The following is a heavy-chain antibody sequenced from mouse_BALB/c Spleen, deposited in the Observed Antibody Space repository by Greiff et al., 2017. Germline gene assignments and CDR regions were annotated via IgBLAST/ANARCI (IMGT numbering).Heavy chain of an antibody. J-gene: IGHJ4*01. CDR2: INPYNDGT. D-gene: IGHD1-2*01. CDR3: ARKDYYGYVDYAMDY. CDR1: GYTFTSYV. Sequence: VQLQQSGPELVKPGASVKMSCKASGYTFTSYVMHWVKQKPGQGLEWIGYINPYNDGTKYNEKFKGKATLTSDKSSSTAYMELSSLTSEDSAVYYCARKDYYGYVDYAMDYWGQGTSVTVSS. V-gene: IGHV1-14*01.